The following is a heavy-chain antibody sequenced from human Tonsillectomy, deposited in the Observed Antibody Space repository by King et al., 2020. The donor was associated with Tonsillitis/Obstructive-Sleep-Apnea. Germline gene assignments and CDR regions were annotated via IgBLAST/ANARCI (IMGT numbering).Heavy chain of an antibody. D-gene: IGHD4-17*01. CDR3: ARGDYDDEGYYFDY. CDR2: IYSGGST. CDR1: GFTVSSNY. Sequence: VQLVESGGGLVQPGGSLRLSCAASGFTVSSNYMSWVRQAPGKGLEWVSVIYSGGSTYYADSVKGRFTIYRHNSKNTLYLQMNSLRAEDTAVYYCARGDYDDEGYYFDYWGQGTLVTVSS. J-gene: IGHJ4*02. V-gene: IGHV3-53*04.